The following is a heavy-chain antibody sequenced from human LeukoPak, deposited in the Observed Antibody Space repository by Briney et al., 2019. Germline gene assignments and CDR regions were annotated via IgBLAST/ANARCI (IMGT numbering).Heavy chain of an antibody. J-gene: IGHJ4*02. CDR3: ARPGEYSGSYGH. CDR2: ISYDGSNK. CDR1: GFAFSRYA. V-gene: IGHV3-30*04. Sequence: GGSLRLSCAASGFAFSRYAMPWVRQAPGRGLEWVAVISYDGSNKYYADSVKGRFTISRDNSKNTLYLQMNSLGAEDTAVYYCARPGEYSGSYGHWGQGTLVTVSS. D-gene: IGHD1-26*01.